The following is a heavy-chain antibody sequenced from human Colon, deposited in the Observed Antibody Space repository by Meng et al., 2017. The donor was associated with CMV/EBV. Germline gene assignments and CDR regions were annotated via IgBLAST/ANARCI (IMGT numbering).Heavy chain of an antibody. CDR2: IKPDGNEK. CDR1: GFTFSNNW. Sequence: GGSLRLSCAASGFTFSNNWMNWVRQVPGKGLEWVANIKPDGNEKGYVDSVKGRFTISRDNTRKSLYLHMDSLRVDDTAIYYCATSILLPGVVHRGFEIWGRGTMVTVSS. CDR3: ATSILLPGVVHRGFEI. J-gene: IGHJ3*02. D-gene: IGHD3-3*02. V-gene: IGHV3-7*01.